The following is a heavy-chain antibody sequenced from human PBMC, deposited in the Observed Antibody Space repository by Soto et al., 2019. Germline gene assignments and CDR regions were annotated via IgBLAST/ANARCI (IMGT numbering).Heavy chain of an antibody. Sequence: ASVKVSCKASGYTFTSYYRHWVRQAPGQGLEWMGIINPSGGSTSYAQKFQGRVTITRDTSASTAYMELSSLRSEDTAVYYCARDRQQLNWFAPWGQGTLVTVSS. CDR1: GYTFTSYY. V-gene: IGHV1-46*01. D-gene: IGHD6-13*01. J-gene: IGHJ5*02. CDR3: ARDRQQLNWFAP. CDR2: INPSGGST.